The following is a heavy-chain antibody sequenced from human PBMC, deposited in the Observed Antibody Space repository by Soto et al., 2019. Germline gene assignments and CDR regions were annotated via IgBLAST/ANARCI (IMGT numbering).Heavy chain of an antibody. CDR3: ARDYDSSGYPRYYFDY. V-gene: IGHV3-33*01. CDR1: GFTFSSYG. Sequence: QVQLVESGGGVVQPGRSLRLSCAASGFTFSSYGMHWVRQAPGKGLEWVAVIWYDGSNKYYADSVKGRFTISRDNSKNTLYLKMNGLRAENTAVYYCARDYDSSGYPRYYFDYWGQGTLVTVSS. D-gene: IGHD3-22*01. J-gene: IGHJ4*02. CDR2: IWYDGSNK.